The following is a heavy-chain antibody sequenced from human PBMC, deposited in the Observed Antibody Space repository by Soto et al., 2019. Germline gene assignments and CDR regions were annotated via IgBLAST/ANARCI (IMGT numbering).Heavy chain of an antibody. J-gene: IGHJ4*02. CDR1: GFTFSSYG. CDR3: ARGTPAYSGSYVTYYFDY. D-gene: IGHD1-26*01. Sequence: LRLSCAASGFTFSSYGMHWVRQAPGKGLEWVAVIWYDGSNKYYADSVKSRLTISKDTSKSQVVLTMTNMDPVDTATYYCARGTPAYSGSYVTYYFDYWGQGTLVTVSS. CDR2: IWYDGSNK. V-gene: IGHV3-33*03.